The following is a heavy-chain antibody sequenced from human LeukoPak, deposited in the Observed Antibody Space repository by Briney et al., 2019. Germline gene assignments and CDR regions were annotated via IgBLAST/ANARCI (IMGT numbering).Heavy chain of an antibody. Sequence: ASVKVSCKASGYTFTSYDINWVRQATGQGLEWMGWMNPNSGNTGYAQKFQGRVTMTRNTSISTAYMELSSLRSEDTAVYYCARGREIVATSRFAYWGQGTLVTVSS. V-gene: IGHV1-8*01. D-gene: IGHD5-12*01. CDR3: ARGREIVATSRFAY. CDR2: MNPNSGNT. J-gene: IGHJ4*02. CDR1: GYTFTSYD.